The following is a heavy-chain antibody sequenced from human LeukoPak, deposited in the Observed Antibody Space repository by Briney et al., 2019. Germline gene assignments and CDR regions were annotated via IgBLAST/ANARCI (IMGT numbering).Heavy chain of an antibody. CDR2: ISDNGKSR. Sequence: GGSLILSCAASGFIFSNYEMNWVRQTPRKGLEWVSYISDNGKSRNYVDSVKGRFTISRDNAKNSLYLQMNSLRVEDTAIYFCARARIAAPLLDYWGQGTQDSLSS. D-gene: IGHD6-13*01. J-gene: IGHJ4*02. CDR1: GFIFSNYE. CDR3: ARARIAAPLLDY. V-gene: IGHV3-48*03.